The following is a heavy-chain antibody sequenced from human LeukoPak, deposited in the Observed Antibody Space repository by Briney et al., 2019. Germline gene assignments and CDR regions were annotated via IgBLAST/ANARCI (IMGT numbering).Heavy chain of an antibody. Sequence: GSLRLSCAASGFTFSSYEMNWVRQAPGKGLEWVSYISSSGSTIYYADSVKSRFTISRDNAKKSLYLQMNSLRAEDTAVYYCAELGITMIGGVWGKGTTVTISS. D-gene: IGHD3-10*02. CDR2: ISSSGSTI. CDR3: AELGITMIGGV. CDR1: GFTFSSYE. V-gene: IGHV3-48*03. J-gene: IGHJ6*04.